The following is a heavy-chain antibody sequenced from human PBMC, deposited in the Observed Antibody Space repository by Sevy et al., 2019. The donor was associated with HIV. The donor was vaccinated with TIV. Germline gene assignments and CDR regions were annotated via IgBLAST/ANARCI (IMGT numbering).Heavy chain of an antibody. CDR1: GFTFDDYT. D-gene: IGHD2-15*01. V-gene: IGHV3-43*01. J-gene: IGHJ6*03. CDR3: AKGYCSAGSCYSGVYYYYMDV. CDR2: ISWDGGST. Sequence: GGSLRLSCAASGFTFDDYTMHWVRQAPGKGLEWVSLISWDGGSTYYADSVKGRFTISRDNSKNSLYLQMNSLRTEDTALYYCAKGYCSAGSCYSGVYYYYMDVWGTGTTVTVSS.